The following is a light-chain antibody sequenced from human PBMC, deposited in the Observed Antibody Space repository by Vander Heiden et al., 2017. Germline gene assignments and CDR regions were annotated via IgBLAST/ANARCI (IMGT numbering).Light chain of an antibody. J-gene: IGKJ1*01. Sequence: IQMTQSPATLSASVGDRVTITCRASQSISNWLAWYQQKPGKAPKLLIYKASTLQSGVPSRFSGSGSGTEFTLTISSLQPDDFATYYCQRYDTFGPGTKVEIK. CDR1: QSISNW. V-gene: IGKV1-5*03. CDR3: QRYDT. CDR2: KAS.